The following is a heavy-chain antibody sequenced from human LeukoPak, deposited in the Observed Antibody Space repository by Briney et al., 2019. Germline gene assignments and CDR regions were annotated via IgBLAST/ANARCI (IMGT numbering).Heavy chain of an antibody. V-gene: IGHV4-61*02. D-gene: IGHD2-21*02. Sequence: PSETLSLTCTVSGGSISSGSYHWSWIRQPAGKALEWIVRIYPSGSTNYDPSLKSRVTISLDMAKSQFSLKLTSVTAADTAVYYCARGCEGGDCHRAAFDIWGQGTMVTVSS. J-gene: IGHJ3*02. CDR3: ARGCEGGDCHRAAFDI. CDR1: GGSISSGSYH. CDR2: IYPSGST.